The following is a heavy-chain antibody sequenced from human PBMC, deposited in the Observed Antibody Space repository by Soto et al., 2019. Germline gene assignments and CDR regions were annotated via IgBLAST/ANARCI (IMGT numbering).Heavy chain of an antibody. J-gene: IGHJ4*02. CDR2: IWYDGSNK. D-gene: IGHD2-8*01. V-gene: IGHV3-33*01. CDR1: GFTFSSYG. CDR3: ARAPSIVLMVCDY. Sequence: PGGSLRLSCAASGFTFSSYGMHWVRQAPGKGLEWVAVIWYDGSNKYYADSVKGRFTISRDNSKNTLYLQMNSLRAEDTAVYYCARAPSIVLMVCDYWGQGTLVTVSS.